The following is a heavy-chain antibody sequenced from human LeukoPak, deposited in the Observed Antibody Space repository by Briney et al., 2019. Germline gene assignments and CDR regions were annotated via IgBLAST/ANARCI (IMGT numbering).Heavy chain of an antibody. CDR1: GGSFSGYY. J-gene: IGHJ4*02. CDR3: ARKGPAASDY. V-gene: IGHV4-34*01. CDR2: INHSGST. Sequence: SETLSLTCAVYGGSFSGYYWSWIRQPPGKGLEWIGEINHSGSTNYDPSLKSRVTISVDTSKDQFSLKLSSVTAADTAVYYCARKGPAASDYWGQGTLVTVSS. D-gene: IGHD2-2*01.